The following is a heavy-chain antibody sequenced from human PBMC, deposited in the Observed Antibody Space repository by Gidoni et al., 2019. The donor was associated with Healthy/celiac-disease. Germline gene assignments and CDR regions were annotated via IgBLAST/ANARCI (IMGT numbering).Heavy chain of an antibody. CDR2: ISYDGSNK. CDR3: AKDMITFGGVIVRAFDI. Sequence: QVQLVESGGGVVQPGRSLRLSCAASGFTFSSYGMHWVRQAPGKGLEWVAVISYDGSNKYYADSVKGRFTISRDNSKNTLYLQMNSLRAEDTAVYYCAKDMITFGGVIVRAFDIWGQGTMVTVSS. J-gene: IGHJ3*02. D-gene: IGHD3-16*02. CDR1: GFTFSSYG. V-gene: IGHV3-30*18.